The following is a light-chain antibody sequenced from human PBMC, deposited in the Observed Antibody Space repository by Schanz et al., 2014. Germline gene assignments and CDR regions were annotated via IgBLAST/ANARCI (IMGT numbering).Light chain of an antibody. Sequence: DIQMPQSPSTLSASVGARVTITCRASQSISTLLAWYQQKPGKAPKLLIYDASSLESGVPSRFSGSGSGTEFTLTISSLQPDDFATYYCQQYKINYRTFGQGTRVDIK. CDR2: DAS. CDR3: QQYKINYRT. CDR1: QSISTL. J-gene: IGKJ1*01. V-gene: IGKV1-5*01.